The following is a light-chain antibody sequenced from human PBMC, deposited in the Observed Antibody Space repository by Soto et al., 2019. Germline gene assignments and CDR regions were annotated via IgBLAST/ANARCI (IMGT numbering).Light chain of an antibody. Sequence: QSVLTQPPSASGSPGQSVTISCTGTSRDVGGYRFVSWYQQHPGKAPKLMIYEVSKRPSGVPNRFSGSKSGNTASLTVSGLQAEDEADYYCQSTSLGGLHVFGTGTKVTVL. J-gene: IGLJ1*01. V-gene: IGLV2-8*01. CDR1: SRDVGGYRF. CDR3: QSTSLGGLHV. CDR2: EVS.